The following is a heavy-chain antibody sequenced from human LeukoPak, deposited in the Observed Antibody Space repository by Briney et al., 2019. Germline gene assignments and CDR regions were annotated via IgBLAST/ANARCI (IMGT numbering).Heavy chain of an antibody. J-gene: IGHJ4*02. CDR1: GFTFSNYA. CDR2: ISGHDGSL. Sequence: GGSQRLSCAASGFTFSNYATSWVRQAPGKGLEWVSSISGHDGSLHYADSVKGRFTISSDNSWNTVYLQMNSLRSGDTAVYYCALKPYCTESERFGFDYWGQGIQVTVSS. D-gene: IGHD2-8*02. CDR3: ALKPYCTESERFGFDY. V-gene: IGHV3-23*01.